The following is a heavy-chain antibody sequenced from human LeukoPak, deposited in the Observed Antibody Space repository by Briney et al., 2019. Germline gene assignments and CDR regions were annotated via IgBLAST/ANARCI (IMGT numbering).Heavy chain of an antibody. CDR3: ARDHSGITMVRGVMGPYFDY. J-gene: IGHJ4*02. CDR1: GFTFSSYA. V-gene: IGHV3-30*04. D-gene: IGHD3-10*01. CDR2: ISYDGSNK. Sequence: GRSLRLSCAASGFTFSSYAMHWVRQAPGKGLEWVAVISYDGSNKYYADSVKGRFTISRDNSKNTLYPQMNSLRAEDTAVYYCARDHSGITMVRGVMGPYFDYWGQGTLVTVSS.